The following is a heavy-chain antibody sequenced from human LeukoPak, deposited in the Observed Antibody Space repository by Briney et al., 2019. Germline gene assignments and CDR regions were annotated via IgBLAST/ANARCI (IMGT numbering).Heavy chain of an antibody. Sequence: SGPTLVKPSETLSLTCTVSGGSISSYYWSWIRQPPGKGLEWIGYIYYSGGTNSNPSLQSRVTISVDTSKNQFSLKLSSVTAADTAVYYCARGRIRNYGYDYWGQGTLVTVSS. CDR2: IYYSGGT. CDR1: GGSISSYY. V-gene: IGHV4-59*01. J-gene: IGHJ4*02. CDR3: ARGRIRNYGYDY. D-gene: IGHD1-7*01.